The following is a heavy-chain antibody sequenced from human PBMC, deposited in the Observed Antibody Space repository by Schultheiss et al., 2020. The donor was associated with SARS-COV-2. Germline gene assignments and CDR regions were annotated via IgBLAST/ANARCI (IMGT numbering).Heavy chain of an antibody. CDR3: ARVDSSSWQEENYFDY. CDR1: GGSISTSGYY. D-gene: IGHD6-13*01. Sequence: SQTLSLTYTVSGGSISTSGYYWSWLRQSPGKGLEWIGYIYYSGSTNYNPSLKSRVTISVDKSKNQFSLKLSSVTAADTAVYYCARVDSSSWQEENYFDYWGQGTLVTVSS. J-gene: IGHJ4*02. V-gene: IGHV4-61*05. CDR2: IYYSGST.